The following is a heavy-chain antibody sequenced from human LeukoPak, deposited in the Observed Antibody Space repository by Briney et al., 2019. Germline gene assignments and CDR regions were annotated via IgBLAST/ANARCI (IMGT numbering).Heavy chain of an antibody. CDR2: FSYSGST. Sequence: ASETLSLICTVSVGSISDYYWSCIRQPPGKGLEWIGYFSYSGSTNSNPSLKSRVTISVETSKNQFSLMLNSVTAADTAVYYCARHPYTAMAHYDYWGQGTLVIVSS. CDR3: ARHPYTAMAHYDY. J-gene: IGHJ4*02. CDR1: VGSISDYY. V-gene: IGHV4-59*08. D-gene: IGHD5-18*01.